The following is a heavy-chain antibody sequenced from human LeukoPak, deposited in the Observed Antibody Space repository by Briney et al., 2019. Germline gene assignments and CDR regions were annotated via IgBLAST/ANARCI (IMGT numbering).Heavy chain of an antibody. CDR2: IYYSGST. CDR1: GFTVSTNY. J-gene: IGHJ4*02. V-gene: IGHV4-30-4*01. Sequence: LRLSCAASGFTVSTNYMSWIRQPPGKGLEWIGYIYYSGSTYYNPSLKSRVTISVDTSKNQFSLKLSSVTAADTAMYYRARGPPPDFDCWGQGTLVTVSS. CDR3: ARGPPPDFDC.